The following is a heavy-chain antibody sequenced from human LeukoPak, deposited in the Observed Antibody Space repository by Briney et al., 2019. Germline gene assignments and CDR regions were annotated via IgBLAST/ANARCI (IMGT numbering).Heavy chain of an antibody. V-gene: IGHV1-46*01. CDR1: GYTFTGYY. D-gene: IGHD3-22*01. CDR3: ARGGYYYDSSGNIHDAFDI. Sequence: GASVKVSCKASGYTFTGYYMHWVRQAPGQGLEWMGIINPSGGSTSYAQKFQGRVTMTRDMSMSTVHMELSSLRFEDTAGYYCARGGYYYDSSGNIHDAFDIWGQGTMVTVSS. J-gene: IGHJ3*02. CDR2: INPSGGST.